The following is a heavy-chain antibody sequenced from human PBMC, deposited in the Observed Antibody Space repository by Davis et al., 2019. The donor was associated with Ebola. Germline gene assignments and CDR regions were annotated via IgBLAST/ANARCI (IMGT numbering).Heavy chain of an antibody. Sequence: AAPVKVSCKASGYTFTNYYMHWVRQAPGQGLEWMGIINPSTGSTTYAQKFQGRVTMTRDTSTSTVYMELSSLRSEDTAVYYCARPYYYDSSGPLYWGQGTLVTVSS. CDR3: ARPYYYDSSGPLY. J-gene: IGHJ4*02. V-gene: IGHV1-46*01. CDR1: GYTFTNYY. CDR2: INPSTGST. D-gene: IGHD3-22*01.